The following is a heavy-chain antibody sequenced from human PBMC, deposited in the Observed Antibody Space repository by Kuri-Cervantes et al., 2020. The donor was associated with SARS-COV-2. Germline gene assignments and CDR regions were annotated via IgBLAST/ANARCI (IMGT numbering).Heavy chain of an antibody. V-gene: IGHV3-11*04. CDR2: ISASGEII. CDR3: ARDRSTMIVVAAPGTERAFDI. Sequence: GESLKISCAASGFTISDYYMTWIRQTPGKGLEWVSYISASGEIIYYADSVKGRFTISRDIAKNSLYLHMNTLRAEDTAVYYCARDRSTMIVVAAPGTERAFDIWGQGTMVTVSS. J-gene: IGHJ3*02. CDR1: GFTISDYY. D-gene: IGHD3-22*01.